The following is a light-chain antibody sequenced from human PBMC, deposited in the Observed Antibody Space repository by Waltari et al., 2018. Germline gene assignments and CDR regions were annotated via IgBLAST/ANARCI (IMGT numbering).Light chain of an antibody. CDR1: QTISNW. Sequence: DIQLTQSPSTLSASVGDRVTITCRTSQTISNWLAWYQQKSGKAPNLLIYQASSLKSGVPSRFIGSGSGTEFTLTIRSLQPEDFATYYCQKYNNYPYTFGQGTKLEIK. J-gene: IGKJ2*01. CDR3: QKYNNYPYT. CDR2: QAS. V-gene: IGKV1-5*03.